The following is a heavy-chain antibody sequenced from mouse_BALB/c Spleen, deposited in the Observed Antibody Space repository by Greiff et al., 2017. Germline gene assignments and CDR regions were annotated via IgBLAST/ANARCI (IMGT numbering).Heavy chain of an antibody. CDR2: IHYSGST. Sequence: DVKLQESGPDLVKPSQSLSLTCTVTGYSITSGYSWHWIRQFPGNKLEWMGYIHYSGSTNYNPSLKSRISITRDTSKNQFFLQLNSVTTEDTATYYCARASITTVVAHYAMDYWGQGTSVTVSS. V-gene: IGHV3-1*02. CDR3: ARASITTVVAHYAMDY. CDR1: GYSITSGYS. D-gene: IGHD1-1*01. J-gene: IGHJ4*01.